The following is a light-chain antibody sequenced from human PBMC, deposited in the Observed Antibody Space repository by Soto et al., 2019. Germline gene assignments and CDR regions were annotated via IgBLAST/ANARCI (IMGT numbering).Light chain of an antibody. CDR1: QTISSR. J-gene: IGKJ4*02. Sequence: DIQMTQSPSTLSASVGDRVTITCRASQTISSRLACYQQKPGKAPKLLIYKTSSLESGVPSRFSGSGSGTEFTLTISSLQPDDLGIYYCQHYDTYSPFGGGTKVEIK. CDR3: QHYDTYSP. CDR2: KTS. V-gene: IGKV1-5*03.